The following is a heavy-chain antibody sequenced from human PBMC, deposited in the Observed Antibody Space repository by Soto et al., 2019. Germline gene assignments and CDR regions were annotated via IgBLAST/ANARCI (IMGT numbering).Heavy chain of an antibody. D-gene: IGHD5-18*01. Sequence: SETLSLTCTVSGGSISSYYWSWIRQPPGKGLEWIGYIYYSGSTNYNPSLKSRVTISVDTSKNQFSLKLSSVTAADTAVYYCASDSYGSLGLDYWGQGTLVTVSS. CDR2: IYYSGST. V-gene: IGHV4-59*12. CDR3: ASDSYGSLGLDY. J-gene: IGHJ4*02. CDR1: GGSISSYY.